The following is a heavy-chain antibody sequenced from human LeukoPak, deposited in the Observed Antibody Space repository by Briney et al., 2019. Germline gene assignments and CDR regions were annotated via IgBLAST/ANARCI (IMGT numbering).Heavy chain of an antibody. V-gene: IGHV4-59*08. CDR2: IYYSGTT. Sequence: LVKPSETLSLTCIVSGGSISSYYWSWIRQPPGKVLEWVGYIYYSGTTNYNPSLKSPVTISIDTSKNKLSLKFRSVTAADTAIYYGARRFDDFYGIHVWGQGTTVTVSS. D-gene: IGHD3-9*01. CDR3: ARRFDDFYGIHV. CDR1: GGSISSYY. J-gene: IGHJ6*02.